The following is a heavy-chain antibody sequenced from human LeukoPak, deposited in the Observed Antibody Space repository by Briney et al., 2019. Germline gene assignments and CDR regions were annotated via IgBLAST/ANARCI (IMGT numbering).Heavy chain of an antibody. Sequence: GASVKVSCKPSGYTFTGYYIHWVRQAPGQGLEWVGWINPNSGGTNFAQKFQGRVTMTRDTSTSTVYMELSSLRSEDTAVYYCARGRPNFSGWWYNWFDPWGQGTLVTVSS. CDR1: GYTFTGYY. J-gene: IGHJ5*02. D-gene: IGHD6-19*01. CDR2: INPNSGGT. V-gene: IGHV1-2*02. CDR3: ARGRPNFSGWWYNWFDP.